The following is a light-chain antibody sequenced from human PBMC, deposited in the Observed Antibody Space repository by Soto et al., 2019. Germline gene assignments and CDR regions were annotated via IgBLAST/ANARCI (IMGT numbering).Light chain of an antibody. V-gene: IGLV2-14*01. CDR1: SSDVGGYDY. Sequence: QSALTQPASVSGSPGQSITISCTGTSSDVGGYDYVSWYQLHPGKAPKLMVFEVNNRPSGVSYRFSGSKSGNTDSLTISGPQAEDEADYFCSSYSISTAYLFGTGTKGTVL. CDR3: SSYSISTAYL. CDR2: EVN. J-gene: IGLJ1*01.